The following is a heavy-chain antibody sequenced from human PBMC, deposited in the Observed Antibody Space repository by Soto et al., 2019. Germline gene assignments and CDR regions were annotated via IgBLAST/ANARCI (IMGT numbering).Heavy chain of an antibody. D-gene: IGHD4-17*01. CDR1: GGTFSSYA. CDR3: AREVVFVDYGDYYYYGMDV. J-gene: IGHJ6*02. V-gene: IGHV1-69*13. Sequence: LVKVSCKASGGTFSSYAISWVRQAPGQGLEWMGGIIPIFGTANYAQKFQGRVTITADESTSTAYMELSSLRSEDTAVYYCAREVVFVDYGDYYYYGMDVWGQGTTVTVSS. CDR2: IIPIFGTA.